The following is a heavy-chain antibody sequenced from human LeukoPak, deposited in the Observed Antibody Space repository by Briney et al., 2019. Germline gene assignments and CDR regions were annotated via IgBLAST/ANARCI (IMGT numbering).Heavy chain of an antibody. J-gene: IGHJ6*02. CDR3: ARQNCGGDCYSVDYYGMDV. D-gene: IGHD2-21*02. V-gene: IGHV1-69*13. Sequence: SVTVSCTASGGTFSSYAISWVRQAPGQGLEWMGGIIPIFGTANYAQKFQGRVTITADESTSTAYMELSSLRSEDTAVYYCARQNCGGDCYSVDYYGMDVWGQGTTVTVSS. CDR1: GGTFSSYA. CDR2: IIPIFGTA.